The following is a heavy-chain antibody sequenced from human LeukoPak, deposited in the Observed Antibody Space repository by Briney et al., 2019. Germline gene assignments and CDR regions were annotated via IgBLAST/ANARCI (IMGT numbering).Heavy chain of an antibody. V-gene: IGHV3-23*01. J-gene: IGHJ5*02. CDR2: ISGSGGSGGST. Sequence: GGSLRLSCAASGFTFSSYSMNWVRQAPGKGLEWVSAISGSGGSGGSTYYADSVKGRFTISRDNSKNTLYLQMNSLRVEDTAVYYCAKDLAEYSGSPSWFDPWGQGTLVTVSS. CDR3: AKDLAEYSGSPSWFDP. D-gene: IGHD1-26*01. CDR1: GFTFSSYS.